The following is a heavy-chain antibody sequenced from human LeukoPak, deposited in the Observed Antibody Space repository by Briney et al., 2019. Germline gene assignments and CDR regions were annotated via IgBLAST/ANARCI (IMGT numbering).Heavy chain of an antibody. V-gene: IGHV4-59*02. CDR3: ARGVIAAGGNDFDY. CDR2: IFYSGST. D-gene: IGHD6-13*01. Sequence: SETLSLTCTISGGSVSSYYWTWIRQPPGKGLEWIGYIFYSGSTNYNPSLESRVTMSSDTSENQFSLKLSSVTAADTAVYYCARGVIAAGGNDFDYWGRGTLVTVSS. J-gene: IGHJ4*02. CDR1: GGSVSSYY.